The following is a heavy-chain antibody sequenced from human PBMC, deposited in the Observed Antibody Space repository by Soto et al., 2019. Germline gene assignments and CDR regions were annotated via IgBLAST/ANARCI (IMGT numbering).Heavy chain of an antibody. D-gene: IGHD3-22*01. CDR1: GFIFSSYA. J-gene: IGHJ6*02. V-gene: IGHV3-23*01. Sequence: GGSLRLSCAASGFIFSSYAMSWVRQAPGKGLEWVSLMSGSGVTTYYADSVKGRFTISRDNSKKTLYLEMNSLRAEDTAVYYCAKAYYFDSSGYPYYYYYSMDVWGQGTTVTVSS. CDR3: AKAYYFDSSGYPYYYYYSMDV. CDR2: MSGSGVTT.